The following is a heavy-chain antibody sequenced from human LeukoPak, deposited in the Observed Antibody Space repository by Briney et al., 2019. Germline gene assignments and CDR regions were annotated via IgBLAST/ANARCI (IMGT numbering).Heavy chain of an antibody. CDR3: AKALGGYHFDY. Sequence: GGSLRLSCAASGFTFSSYEMNWVRQAPGKGLEWVSYISSSGSTIYYADSVKGRFTISRDNAKNSLYLQMNSLRAEDTAVYYCAKALGGYHFDYWGQGTLVTVSS. CDR1: GFTFSSYE. D-gene: IGHD3-16*01. CDR2: ISSSGSTI. V-gene: IGHV3-48*03. J-gene: IGHJ4*02.